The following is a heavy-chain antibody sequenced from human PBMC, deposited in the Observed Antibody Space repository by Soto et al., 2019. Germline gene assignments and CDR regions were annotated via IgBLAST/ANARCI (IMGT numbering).Heavy chain of an antibody. CDR3: ITLLAKGY. V-gene: IGHV3-15*01. CDR1: GFTFSSYA. CDR2: IKSKTEGGTT. J-gene: IGHJ4*02. Sequence: EVQLLESGGGLVQPGGSLRLSCAASGFTFSSYAMSWVRQAPGKGLEWVGRIKSKTEGGTTDYAAPVKGRFTISRDDSKNTLYLQMNSLKTEDTAVYYCITLLAKGYWGQGTLVTVSS.